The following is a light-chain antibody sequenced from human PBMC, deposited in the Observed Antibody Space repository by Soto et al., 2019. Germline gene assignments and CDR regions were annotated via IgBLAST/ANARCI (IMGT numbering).Light chain of an antibody. CDR2: RTS. Sequence: EIVLTQSPGTLSLSPGERATLSCRASQSVSSSYLAWYQQKPGQAPRLLIYRTSNRATGIPDRFSGSGSGTDFTLTISSLESEDFAVYYCQQRANWPLTFGGGTKV. J-gene: IGKJ4*01. CDR3: QQRANWPLT. V-gene: IGKV3D-20*02. CDR1: QSVSSSY.